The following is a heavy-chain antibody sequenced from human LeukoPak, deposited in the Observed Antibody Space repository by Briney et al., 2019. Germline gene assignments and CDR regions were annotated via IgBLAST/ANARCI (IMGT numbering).Heavy chain of an antibody. CDR3: ASSFMYYYDSSGCPFDY. Sequence: SETLSLTSAVYGGSFSGYYWSWIRQPPGKGLEWIGEINHSGSTNYNPSLKSRVTISVDTSKNQFSLKLSSVTAADTAVYYCASSFMYYYDSSGCPFDYWGQGTLVTVSS. CDR1: GGSFSGYY. J-gene: IGHJ4*02. V-gene: IGHV4-34*01. D-gene: IGHD3-22*01. CDR2: INHSGST.